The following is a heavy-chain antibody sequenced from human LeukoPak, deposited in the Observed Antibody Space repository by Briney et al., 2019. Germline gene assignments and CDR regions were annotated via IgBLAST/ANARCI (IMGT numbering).Heavy chain of an antibody. V-gene: IGHV3-7*01. J-gene: IGHJ4*02. Sequence: AGGSLRLSCAASEFTFSKYWMTWVRQAPGKGLEWVANINQDGSEENYVDSVKGRFTISRDNAKNSLFLQMNSLRAEDTAVYYCARVNRMVPGYCSGGTCPGDYWGQGTLVTVSS. CDR2: INQDGSEE. D-gene: IGHD2-15*01. CDR1: EFTFSKYW. CDR3: ARVNRMVPGYCSGGTCPGDY.